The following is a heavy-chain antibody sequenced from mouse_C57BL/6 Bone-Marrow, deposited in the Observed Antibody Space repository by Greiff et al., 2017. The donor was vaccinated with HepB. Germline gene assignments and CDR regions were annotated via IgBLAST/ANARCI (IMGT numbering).Heavy chain of an antibody. Sequence: EVQLQESGGGLVKPGGSLKLSCAASGFTFSSYAMSWVRQTPEKRLEWVATISDGGSYTYYPDNVKGRFTISRDNAKNNLYLQMSHLKSEDTAMYYCARETTVVALYWYFDVWGTGTTVTVSS. CDR1: GFTFSSYA. J-gene: IGHJ1*03. V-gene: IGHV5-4*01. CDR2: ISDGGSYT. D-gene: IGHD1-1*01. CDR3: ARETTVVALYWYFDV.